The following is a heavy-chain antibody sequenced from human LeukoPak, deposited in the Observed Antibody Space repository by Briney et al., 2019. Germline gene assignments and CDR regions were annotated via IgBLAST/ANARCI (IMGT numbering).Heavy chain of an antibody. CDR2: IYHSGST. J-gene: IGHJ5*01. V-gene: IGHV4-38-2*02. Sequence: PSETLSLTCTVSGYSISSGYYWGWIRQPPGQGLEWIGSIYHSGSTYYNPSLKSRVTISVDTSKNQFSLKLSSVTAADTAVYYCVRHQYYYGAGSYYVFDSWGQGTLVTVSS. D-gene: IGHD3-10*01. CDR3: VRHQYYYGAGSYYVFDS. CDR1: GYSISSGYY.